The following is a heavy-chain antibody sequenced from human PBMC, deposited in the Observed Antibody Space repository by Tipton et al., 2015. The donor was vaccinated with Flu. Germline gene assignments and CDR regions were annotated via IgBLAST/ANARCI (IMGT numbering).Heavy chain of an antibody. CDR2: IKQDGSEK. D-gene: IGHD3-22*01. Sequence: AASGFTFSSYWMSWVRQAPGKGLEWVANIKQDGSEKYYVDSVKGRFTISRGNAKNSLYLQMNSLRAEDTAVYYCARVGSGNYYDSSGYYFGAFDIWGQGTMVTVSS. CDR3: ARVGSGNYYDSSGYYFGAFDI. J-gene: IGHJ3*02. CDR1: GFTFSSYW. V-gene: IGHV3-7*01.